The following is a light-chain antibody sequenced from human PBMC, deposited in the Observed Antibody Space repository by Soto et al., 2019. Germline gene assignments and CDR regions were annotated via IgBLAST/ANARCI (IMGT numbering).Light chain of an antibody. CDR2: EVS. V-gene: IGLV2-14*01. CDR1: SSDIGGYNY. CDR3: SSYTSSTPYVV. J-gene: IGLJ2*01. Sequence: QSALTQPASVSGSPGQSITISCTGTSSDIGGYNYVSWYQQHPGKAPKLMIYEVSNRPSGVSNRFSGSKSGNTASLTISGLKAEDEDDYYCSSYTSSTPYVVFGGGTKLTVL.